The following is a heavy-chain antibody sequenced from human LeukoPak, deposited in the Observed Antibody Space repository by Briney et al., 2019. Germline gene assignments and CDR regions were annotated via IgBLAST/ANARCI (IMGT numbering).Heavy chain of an antibody. J-gene: IGHJ4*02. V-gene: IGHV5-10-1*01. CDR3: ARHDDILTGSPDY. Sequence: GASLRISCKGSGYSFTSYWISWVRRMPGKGLAWMGRIDPSDSYTNYSPSFQGHVTISADKSISTAYLQWSSLKASDTAMYYCARHDDILTGSPDYWGQGTLVTVSS. D-gene: IGHD3-9*01. CDR2: IDPSDSYT. CDR1: GYSFTSYW.